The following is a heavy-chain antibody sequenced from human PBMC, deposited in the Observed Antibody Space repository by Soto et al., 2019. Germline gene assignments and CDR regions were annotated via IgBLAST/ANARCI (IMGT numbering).Heavy chain of an antibody. V-gene: IGHV3-30-3*01. CDR1: GFTFSSYA. CDR2: ISYDGSNK. Sequence: PGGSLRLSCAASGFTFSSYAMHWVRQAPGKGLEWVAVISYDGSNKYYADSVKGRFTISRDNSKNTLYLQMNSLRAEDTAVYYCARDIFLLWFGELGEQAIDYWGQGTLVTVSS. CDR3: ARDIFLLWFGELGEQAIDY. D-gene: IGHD3-10*01. J-gene: IGHJ4*02.